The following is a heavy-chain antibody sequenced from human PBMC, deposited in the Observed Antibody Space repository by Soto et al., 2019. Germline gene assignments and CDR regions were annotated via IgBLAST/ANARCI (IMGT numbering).Heavy chain of an antibody. CDR1: GFPFRNHA. V-gene: IGHV3-30-3*01. Sequence: QVQLVESGGGVVQPGRSLRLSCAASGFPFRNHAMHWVRQAPGKGLEWVALISYDGSNQYYAESVKGRFTISRDNSKNTLDLQMTSLRAEDTAVYYCARGEYGEYYFDYWAQGTLVTVSS. D-gene: IGHD4-17*01. CDR2: ISYDGSNQ. CDR3: ARGEYGEYYFDY. J-gene: IGHJ4*02.